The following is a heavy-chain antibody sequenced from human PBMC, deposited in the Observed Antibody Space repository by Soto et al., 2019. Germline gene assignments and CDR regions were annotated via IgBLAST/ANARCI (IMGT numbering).Heavy chain of an antibody. J-gene: IGHJ4*02. D-gene: IGHD3-10*01. CDR1: GFSLSTSGVG. CDR3: VRLLWFGELT. Sequence: QITLKESGPTLVKPTQTLTLTCTISGFSLSTSGVGVGWIRQPAGKALDWLALIYWDGDKRSSQSLKSRLTITKDTSKNPVVLTMTNMDPVDTATYVCVRLLWFGELTWGQGTLVTVSS. V-gene: IGHV2-5*02. CDR2: IYWDGDK.